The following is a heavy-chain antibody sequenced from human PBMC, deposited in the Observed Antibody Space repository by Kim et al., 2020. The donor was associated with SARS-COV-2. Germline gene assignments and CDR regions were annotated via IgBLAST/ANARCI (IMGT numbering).Heavy chain of an antibody. Sequence: ASVKVSCKASGYTFTSYAMHWVRQAPGQRLEWMGWINAGNGNTKYSQKFQGRVTITRDTSASTAYMELSSLRSEDTALYYCARASGLYCSGGSCEGTYFDYWGQGTLVTVSS. CDR2: INAGNGNT. CDR3: ARASGLYCSGGSCEGTYFDY. V-gene: IGHV1-3*01. CDR1: GYTFTSYA. J-gene: IGHJ4*02. D-gene: IGHD2-15*01.